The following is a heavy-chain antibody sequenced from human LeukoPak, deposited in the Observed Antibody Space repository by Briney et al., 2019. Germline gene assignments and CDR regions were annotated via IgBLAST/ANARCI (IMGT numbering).Heavy chain of an antibody. CDR1: GGSISSSSYY. CDR2: IYYSGST. Sequence: SETLSLTCTVSGGSISSSSYYWGWIRQPPGKGLEWIGSIYYSGSTYYNPSLKSRVTISVDTSKNQFSLKLSSVTAADTAVCYCARIHSSGWYDYWGQGTLVTVSS. J-gene: IGHJ4*02. CDR3: ARIHSSGWYDY. D-gene: IGHD6-19*01. V-gene: IGHV4-39*01.